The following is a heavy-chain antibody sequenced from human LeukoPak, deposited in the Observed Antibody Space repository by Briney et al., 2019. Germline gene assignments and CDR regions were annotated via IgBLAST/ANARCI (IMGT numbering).Heavy chain of an antibody. Sequence: SVKVSCKASGGTFSSYTINWVRQAPGQGLEWMGGLIPIFGTANYAQKLQGRVTMTTDTSTSTAYMELRSLRSDDTAVYYCARDADAFDIWGQGTMVTVSS. V-gene: IGHV1-69*05. J-gene: IGHJ3*02. CDR1: GGTFSSYT. CDR3: ARDADAFDI. CDR2: LIPIFGTA.